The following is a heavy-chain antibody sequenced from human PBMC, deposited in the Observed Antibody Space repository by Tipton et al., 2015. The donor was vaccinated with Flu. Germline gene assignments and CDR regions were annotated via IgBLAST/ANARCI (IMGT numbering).Heavy chain of an antibody. J-gene: IGHJ4*02. Sequence: TLSLTCAVSGAPVRGGIYSWNWIRQPPGKGLEWIGSNSHTGTNYKPSLSTRAAFAADRSKNQYTLELTSVTAAYTAVYYCARESTPDYWGQGILVTVSS. D-gene: IGHD2-15*01. CDR1: GAPVRGGIYS. CDR2: NSHTGT. CDR3: ARESTPDY. V-gene: IGHV4-30-2*01.